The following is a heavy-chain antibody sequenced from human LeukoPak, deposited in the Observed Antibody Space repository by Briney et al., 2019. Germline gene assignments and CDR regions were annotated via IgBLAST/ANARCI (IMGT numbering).Heavy chain of an antibody. CDR3: AKSVGSSRGYYYYMDV. J-gene: IGHJ6*03. CDR2: ISWDGGST. V-gene: IGHV3-43*01. CDR1: GFTFDDYT. Sequence: GGSLRLSCAASGFTFDDYTMHWVRQAPGKGLEWVSLISWDGGSTYYADSVKGRFTISRDNSKNSLYLQMNSLRTEDTALYYCAKSVGSSRGYYYYMDVWGKGTTVTISS. D-gene: IGHD6-13*01.